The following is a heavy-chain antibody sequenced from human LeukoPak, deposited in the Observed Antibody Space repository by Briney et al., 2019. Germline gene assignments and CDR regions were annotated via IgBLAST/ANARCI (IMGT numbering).Heavy chain of an antibody. D-gene: IGHD2-15*01. J-gene: IGHJ6*03. Sequence: ASVKVSCKASGYTFTSYGISWVRQAPGQGLEWMGWISAYNGNTNYAQKLQGRVTMTTDTSTSTAYMELRSLRSDATAVYYCARAVVVAPVGYYYYMDVWGKGTTVTVSS. CDR2: ISAYNGNT. CDR3: ARAVVVAPVGYYYYMDV. V-gene: IGHV1-18*01. CDR1: GYTFTSYG.